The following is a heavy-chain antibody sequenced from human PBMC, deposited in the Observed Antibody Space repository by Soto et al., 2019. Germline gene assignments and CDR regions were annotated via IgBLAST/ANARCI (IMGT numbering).Heavy chain of an antibody. CDR2: ISWNSGSI. J-gene: IGHJ6*02. CDR1: GFTFDDYA. CDR3: AKAIPPHYDFFGMDV. Sequence: GGSLRLSCAASGFTFDDYAMHWVRQAPGKGLEWVSGISWNSGSIGYADSVKGRFTISRDNAKNSLYLQMNSLRAEDTALYYCAKAIPPHYDFFGMDVWGQGTTVTVSS. V-gene: IGHV3-9*01. D-gene: IGHD3-3*01.